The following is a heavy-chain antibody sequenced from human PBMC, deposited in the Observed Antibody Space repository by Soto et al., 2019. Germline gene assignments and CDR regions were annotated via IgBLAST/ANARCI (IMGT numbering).Heavy chain of an antibody. V-gene: IGHV3-23*01. CDR2: ISGSGAST. D-gene: IGHD6-19*01. J-gene: IGHJ1*01. CDR1: GFTFSTYA. Sequence: GGSLRLSCAASGFTFSTYAMTWVRQAPGKGLEWVSTISGSGASTYYADSVKGRFTISRDKSKNTMYLQMNSLRAEDTAVYYCAKGVAVAGPVYFQHWGQGTLVTVSS. CDR3: AKGVAVAGPVYFQH.